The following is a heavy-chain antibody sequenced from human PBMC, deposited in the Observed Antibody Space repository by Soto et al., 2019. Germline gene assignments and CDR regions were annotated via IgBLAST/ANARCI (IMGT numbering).Heavy chain of an antibody. V-gene: IGHV1-2*04. CDR2: INPNSGGT. J-gene: IGHJ3*02. CDR3: ARGGYSSRGHGAFDI. D-gene: IGHD6-13*01. Sequence: GASVKVSCKASGYTFTGYYMHWVRQAPGQGLEWMGWINPNSGGTSYAQKFQGWVTMTRDTSISTAYMELSRLRSDDTAVYYCARGGYSSRGHGAFDIWGQGTMVTVSS. CDR1: GYTFTGYY.